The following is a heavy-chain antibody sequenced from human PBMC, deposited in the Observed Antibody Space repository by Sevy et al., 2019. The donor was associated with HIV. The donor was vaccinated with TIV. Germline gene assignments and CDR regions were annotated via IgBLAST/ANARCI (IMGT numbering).Heavy chain of an antibody. CDR1: GGSISSSSYY. Sequence: SETLSLTCTVSGGSISSSSYYWGWIRQPPGKGLEWIGSIYYSGSTYYNPSLKSRVTISVETSKNQFSLKLSSVTAADTAVYYCARLGEGYSGYDRSYYGMDVWGQGTTVTVSS. D-gene: IGHD5-12*01. V-gene: IGHV4-39*01. CDR2: IYYSGST. J-gene: IGHJ6*02. CDR3: ARLGEGYSGYDRSYYGMDV.